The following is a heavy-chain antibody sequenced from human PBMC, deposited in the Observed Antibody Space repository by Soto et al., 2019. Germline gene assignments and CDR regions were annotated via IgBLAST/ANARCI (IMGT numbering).Heavy chain of an antibody. CDR1: GGSFSDYY. J-gene: IGHJ6*02. V-gene: IGHV4-34*01. Sequence: SETLSLTCPVNGGSFSDYYWTWIRQPPGKGLEWIGEVNHGGSTHYNPSLKSRVSISVDTSKKQFSLNLTFATAADTAVYYCARPNKAMGNGYYGMDVWGQGTTVTVSS. CDR2: VNHGGST. D-gene: IGHD5-18*01. CDR3: ARPNKAMGNGYYGMDV.